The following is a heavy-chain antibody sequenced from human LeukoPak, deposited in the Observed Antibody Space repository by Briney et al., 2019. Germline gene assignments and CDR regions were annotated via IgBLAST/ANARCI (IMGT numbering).Heavy chain of an antibody. CDR1: GFTFTGYL. D-gene: IGHD3-22*01. V-gene: IGHV3-30-3*01. CDR2: MSSDGNAM. J-gene: IGHJ4*02. CDR3: VRESEYYFDHSASFDY. Sequence: GGSLRLSCAASGFTFTGYLIHWVRQTPGKGLEWVAVMSSDGNAMFYADSVKGRFTISRDNSKNTLYLQMNSLRAEDTAVYYCVRESEYYFDHSASFDYWGQGTLVTASS.